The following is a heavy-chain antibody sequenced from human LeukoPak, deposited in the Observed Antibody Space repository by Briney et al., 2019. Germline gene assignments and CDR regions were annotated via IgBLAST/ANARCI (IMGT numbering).Heavy chain of an antibody. D-gene: IGHD3-3*01. CDR3: AKEGSLYDFWSGRTRSYYFDY. V-gene: IGHV3-30*18. CDR1: GFTFSSYG. CDR2: ISYDGSNK. J-gene: IGHJ4*02. Sequence: GGSLRLSCAASGFTFSSYGMHWVRQAPGKGLEWVAVISYDGSNKYYADSVKGRFTISRDNSKNTLYLQMNSLRAEDTAVYYCAKEGSLYDFWSGRTRSYYFDYWGQGTLVTVSS.